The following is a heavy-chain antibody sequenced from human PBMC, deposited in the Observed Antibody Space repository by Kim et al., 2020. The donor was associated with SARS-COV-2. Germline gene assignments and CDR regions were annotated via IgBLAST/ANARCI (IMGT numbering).Heavy chain of an antibody. D-gene: IGHD1-1*01. V-gene: IGHV4-34*01. J-gene: IGHJ4*02. CDR2: INHSGST. CDR1: GGSFSGYY. Sequence: SETLSLTCAVYGGSFSGYYWSWIRQPPGKGLEWIGEINHSGSTNYNPSLKSRVTISVDTSKNQFSLKLSSVTAADTAVYYCARARNRNPLDYWGQGTLVTVSS. CDR3: ARARNRNPLDY.